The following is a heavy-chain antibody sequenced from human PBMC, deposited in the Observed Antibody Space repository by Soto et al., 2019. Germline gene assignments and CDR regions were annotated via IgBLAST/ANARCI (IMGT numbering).Heavy chain of an antibody. J-gene: IGHJ4*02. Sequence: GGSLRLSCAASGFTFSSYAMHWVRQAPGKGLEWVSDISYDGSNKYYADSVKGRFTISRDNSKNTLYLQMNSLRAEDTAVYYCARESIAAAGDFDYWGQGTLVTVSS. CDR1: GFTFSSYA. V-gene: IGHV3-30-3*01. CDR2: ISYDGSNK. D-gene: IGHD6-13*01. CDR3: ARESIAAAGDFDY.